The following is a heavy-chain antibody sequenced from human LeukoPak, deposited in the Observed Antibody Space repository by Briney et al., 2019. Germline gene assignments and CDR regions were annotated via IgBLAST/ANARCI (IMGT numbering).Heavy chain of an antibody. CDR2: IYHSGST. CDR1: GGSISSSNW. V-gene: IGHV4-4*02. J-gene: IGHJ4*02. Sequence: SETLSLTCAVSGGSISSSNWWSWVRQPPGKGLEWIGEIYHSGSTNYNPSLKSRVTISVDTSKNQFSPKLSSVTAADTAVYYCARVDSSGYYYDWYYFDYWGQGTLVTVSS. D-gene: IGHD3-22*01. CDR3: ARVDSSGYYYDWYYFDY.